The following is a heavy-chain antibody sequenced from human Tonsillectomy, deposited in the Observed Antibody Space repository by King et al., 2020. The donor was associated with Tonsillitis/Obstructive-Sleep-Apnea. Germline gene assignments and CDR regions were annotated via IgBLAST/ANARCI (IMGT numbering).Heavy chain of an antibody. CDR3: VRDSDYDLLQDAFDI. Sequence: VQLVESGAEAKKPGESLKISCKGSGYTFISYWIGWVRQMPGKGLEWMGIIYPGDSETRYSPSFQGQVTISADKSISTAYLQWSSLKASDTAMYYCVRDSDYDLLQDAFDIWGQGTMVTVSS. D-gene: IGHD5-12*01. J-gene: IGHJ3*02. V-gene: IGHV5-51*01. CDR2: IYPGDSET. CDR1: GYTFISYW.